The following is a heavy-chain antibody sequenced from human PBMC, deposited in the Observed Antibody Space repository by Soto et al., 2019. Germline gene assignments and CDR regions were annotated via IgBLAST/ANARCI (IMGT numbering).Heavy chain of an antibody. J-gene: IGHJ6*02. V-gene: IGHV3-33*01. D-gene: IGHD3-22*01. CDR2: IWYDGSNK. CDR1: GFTFSSYG. Sequence: GGSLRLSCAASGFTFSSYGMHWVRQAPGKGLEWVAVIWYDGSNKYYADSVKGRFTISRDNSKNKLYLQMNSLRAEDTAVYYCARDEYDSSGYYYVGDYYGMDVWGQGTTVTVSS. CDR3: ARDEYDSSGYYYVGDYYGMDV.